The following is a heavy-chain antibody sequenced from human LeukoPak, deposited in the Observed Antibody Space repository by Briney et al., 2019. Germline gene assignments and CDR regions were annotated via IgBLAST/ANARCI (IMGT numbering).Heavy chain of an antibody. CDR3: ARDPNLQYYFDY. CDR2: IYYSGST. V-gene: IGHV4-59*01. J-gene: IGHJ4*02. CDR1: GGSISSYY. Sequence: SETLSLTCTVSGGSISSYYWSWIRQPPGKGLEWIGYIYYSGSTNYNPSLKSRVTISVDTSKNRFSLKLSSVTAADTAVYYCARDPNLQYYFDYWGQGTLVTVSS.